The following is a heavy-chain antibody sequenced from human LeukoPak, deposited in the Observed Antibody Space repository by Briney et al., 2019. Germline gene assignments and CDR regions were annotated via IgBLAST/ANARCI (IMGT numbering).Heavy chain of an antibody. CDR3: ARDEISSGAFDY. V-gene: IGHV4-30-4*08. CDR2: IYYSGST. J-gene: IGHJ4*02. D-gene: IGHD6-19*01. Sequence: SQTLALTCTVSGSSTSSGDYYWSWIRQPPGKGLEWIGYIYYSGSTYYNPSLKSRVTISVDTSKNQFSLKLSSVTAADTAVYYCARDEISSGAFDYWGQGTLVTVSS. CDR1: GSSTSSGDYY.